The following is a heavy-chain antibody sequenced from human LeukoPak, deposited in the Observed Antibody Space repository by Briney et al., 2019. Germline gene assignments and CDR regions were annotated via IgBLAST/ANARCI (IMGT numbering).Heavy chain of an antibody. V-gene: IGHV3-48*03. CDR1: GFTFSSYE. CDR3: ARDNVVHAFDI. Sequence: GGSLRRSCAASGFTFSSYEMNWVRQAPGKGLEWVSYISSSASTIYYADSVKGRFTISRDNARNSLYLQMNSLRAEDTAVYYCARDNVVHAFDIWGQGTMVTVSS. J-gene: IGHJ3*02. CDR2: ISSSASTI. D-gene: IGHD2-15*01.